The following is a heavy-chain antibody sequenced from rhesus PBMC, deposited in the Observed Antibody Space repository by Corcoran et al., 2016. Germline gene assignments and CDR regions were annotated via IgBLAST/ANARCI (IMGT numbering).Heavy chain of an antibody. CDR2: IYGSGWST. Sequence: QVQLQESGPGLVKPSETLSLTCAVSGDSISGYYWSWIRQFPGKGLEWIGRIYGSGWSTDSNPPLKSRVTISTDTSKNQFSLTLISVTAADTAVYYCARRVTGTTLYYFDYWGQGVLVTVSS. CDR3: ARRVTGTTLYYFDY. V-gene: IGHV4-160*01. J-gene: IGHJ4*01. D-gene: IGHD1-7*02. CDR1: GDSISGYY.